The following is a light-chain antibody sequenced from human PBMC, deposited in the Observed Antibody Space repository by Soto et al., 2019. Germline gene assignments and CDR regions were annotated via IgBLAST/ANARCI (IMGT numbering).Light chain of an antibody. Sequence: EIVLTEYPGTLSLSPGERATLSCRASQSVSYYLAWYQQKPGQAPRLLIYDASSRATGVPDRFSGSGSGTDFTLTISRLEPEDFAVYYCQQYGSSAPITFGQGTRLEIK. CDR3: QQYGSSAPIT. V-gene: IGKV3-20*01. CDR2: DAS. J-gene: IGKJ5*01. CDR1: QSVSYY.